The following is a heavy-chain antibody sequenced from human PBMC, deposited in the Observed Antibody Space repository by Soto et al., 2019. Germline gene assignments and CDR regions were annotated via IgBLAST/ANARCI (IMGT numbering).Heavy chain of an antibody. J-gene: IGHJ4*02. CDR2: MNPNSGNT. CDR1: GYTFTSYD. D-gene: IGHD6-19*01. V-gene: IGHV1-8*01. Sequence: QVQLVQSGAEVKKPGASVKVSCKASGYTFTSYDINWVRLATGQGLEWMGWMNPNSGNTAYAQKSRGRDTMTRTTSKSTPYRERGSLRSGNRPVYSGGGLNKVSAVAGGQGTRAPV. CDR3: GGLNKVSAVA.